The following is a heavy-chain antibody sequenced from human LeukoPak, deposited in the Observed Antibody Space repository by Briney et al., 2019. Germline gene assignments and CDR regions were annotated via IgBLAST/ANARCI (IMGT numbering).Heavy chain of an antibody. D-gene: IGHD3-22*01. CDR2: IKQDGSVK. V-gene: IGHV3-7*03. CDR1: GFTFSSYW. Sequence: GGSLGLSCAASGFTFSSYWMSWVRQAPGKGLEWVANIKQDGSVKYFVDSVKGRFTISRDNVKNSLYLQMNSLRVEDTAVYYCARGTGYYDYWGQGTLVTVSS. CDR3: ARGTGYYDY. J-gene: IGHJ4*02.